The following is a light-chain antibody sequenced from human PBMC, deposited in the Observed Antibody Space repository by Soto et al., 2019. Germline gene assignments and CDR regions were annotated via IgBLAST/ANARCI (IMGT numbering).Light chain of an antibody. Sequence: QSALTQPPSLSGAPGQRVTISCSGSSSNIGAGYDVHWYQHVPGTAPKLLIYGNINRPSGVPDRFSGSKSGTSASLAITGLQAEDEADYYCQSYDTSLSGSRVFGTGTKLTVL. V-gene: IGLV1-40*01. CDR3: QSYDTSLSGSRV. CDR2: GNI. CDR1: SSNIGAGYD. J-gene: IGLJ1*01.